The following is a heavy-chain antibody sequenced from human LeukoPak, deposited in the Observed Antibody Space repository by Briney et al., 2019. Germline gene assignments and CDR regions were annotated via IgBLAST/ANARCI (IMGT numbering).Heavy chain of an antibody. D-gene: IGHD3-9*01. V-gene: IGHV1-8*03. CDR2: MNPNSGNT. J-gene: IGHJ5*02. CDR3: AKDLPPRGRYFDWGWFDP. CDR1: GYTFTSYD. Sequence: GASVKVSFKAPGYTFTSYDINWVRQATGQGLEWMGWMNPNSGNTGYAQKFQGRVTITRNTSISTAYMDLSSLRSEDTAVYYCAKDLPPRGRYFDWGWFDPWGQGTLVTVSS.